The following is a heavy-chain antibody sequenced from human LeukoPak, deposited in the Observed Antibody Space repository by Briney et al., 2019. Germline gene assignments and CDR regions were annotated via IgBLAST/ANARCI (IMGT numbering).Heavy chain of an antibody. CDR3: AHYGDYRFMYYFDY. CDR2: IYWNNDN. J-gene: IGHJ4*02. V-gene: IGHV2-5*01. Sequence: SGPTLVKPTQTLTLTRSFSGFSLTTSGVGVGWIRQSPGKALEWLALIYWNNDNRYSPSLKTRLTITKDTSKNQVVLTMTEMDPVDTATYYCAHYGDYRFMYYFDYWGQGTLVTVSS. CDR1: GFSLTTSGVG. D-gene: IGHD4-17*01.